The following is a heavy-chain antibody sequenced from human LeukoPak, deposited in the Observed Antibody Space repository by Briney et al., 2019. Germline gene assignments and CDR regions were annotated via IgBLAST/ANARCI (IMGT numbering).Heavy chain of an antibody. D-gene: IGHD6-19*01. J-gene: IGHJ4*02. Sequence: GGSLRLSCAASGFTFRNYWMSWVRQAPGTGLEWVANIKQDGSDRNYVTSVRGRFTISRDNAESSLYLQMNSLRVEDTAAYYCVRNLAVAGTCFDSWGQGTLVTVSS. CDR2: IKQDGSDR. CDR3: VRNLAVAGTCFDS. CDR1: GFTFRNYW. V-gene: IGHV3-7*03.